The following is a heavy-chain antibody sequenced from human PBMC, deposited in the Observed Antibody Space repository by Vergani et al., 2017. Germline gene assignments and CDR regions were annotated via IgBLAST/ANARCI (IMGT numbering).Heavy chain of an antibody. J-gene: IGHJ4*02. D-gene: IGHD6-13*01. CDR3: ARSSYSSSWTDY. Sequence: EVQLVQSGAEVKKPGESLRISCKGSGYSFTSYWISWVRQMPGKGLEWMGRIDPSDSYTNYSPSFQGHVTISAYKSISTSYLQWSSLKASDTAMYYCARSSYSSSWTDYWGQGTLVTVSS. CDR1: GYSFTSYW. V-gene: IGHV5-10-1*01. CDR2: IDPSDSYT.